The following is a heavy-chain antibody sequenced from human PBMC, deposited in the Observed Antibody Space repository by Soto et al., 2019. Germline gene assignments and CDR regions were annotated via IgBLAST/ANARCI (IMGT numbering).Heavy chain of an antibody. Sequence: GGSLILSCAASGFTFSSYGMHWVRQAPGKGLEWVAVIWYDGSNKYYADSVKGRFTISRDNSKNTLYLQMNSLRTEDTAVYYCTTDLWARGILWFGELLDDAFDIWGQGTMVTVSS. D-gene: IGHD3-10*01. CDR2: IWYDGSNK. V-gene: IGHV3-33*01. J-gene: IGHJ3*02. CDR3: TTDLWARGILWFGELLDDAFDI. CDR1: GFTFSSYG.